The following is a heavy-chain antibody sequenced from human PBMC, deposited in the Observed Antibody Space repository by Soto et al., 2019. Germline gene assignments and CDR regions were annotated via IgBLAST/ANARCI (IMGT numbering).Heavy chain of an antibody. D-gene: IGHD1-26*01. CDR1: GFSFSDSA. V-gene: IGHV3-73*01. CDR3: TEFSGPSSDLAA. CDR2: IGNRGENYGT. Sequence: EVQLVESGGGLVQPGGSLRLSCAASGFSFSDSAMHWVRQAPGKGLEWVGRIGNRGENYGTTYGASVKGRFIISLDELTKTVHVHIRSLETGDTAFYYCTEFSGPSSDLAALGLGTLVTVTS. J-gene: IGHJ5*02.